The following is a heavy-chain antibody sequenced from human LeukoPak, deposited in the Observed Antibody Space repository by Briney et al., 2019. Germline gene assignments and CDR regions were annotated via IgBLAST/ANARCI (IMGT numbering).Heavy chain of an antibody. Sequence: GGSLRLSCAASGFTFSGLAMSWVRQAPGKGLEWVAIISCSGSDTVYVDSAKGRFTVPRDSSKNMMYLQMNRLITEDTAVYYCAKDVELLWFGNFFLDALDIWGQGTMVTVSS. D-gene: IGHD3-10*01. CDR2: ISCSGSDT. CDR3: AKDVELLWFGNFFLDALDI. J-gene: IGHJ3*02. CDR1: GFTFSGLA. V-gene: IGHV3-23*01.